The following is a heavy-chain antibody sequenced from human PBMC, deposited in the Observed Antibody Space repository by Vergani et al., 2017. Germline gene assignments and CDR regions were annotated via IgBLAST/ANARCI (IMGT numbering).Heavy chain of an antibody. V-gene: IGHV4-34*01. Sequence: QVQLQQWGAGLLKPSETLSLTCAVYGGSFSGYYWSWIRQPPGKGLEWIGEINHSGSTNYNPSLKSRVTISADTSKNQFSLKLSSVTAADTAVYYCARRGYSYGPNDYWGQGTLVTVSS. D-gene: IGHD5-18*01. CDR3: ARRGYSYGPNDY. CDR2: INHSGST. CDR1: GGSFSGYY. J-gene: IGHJ4*02.